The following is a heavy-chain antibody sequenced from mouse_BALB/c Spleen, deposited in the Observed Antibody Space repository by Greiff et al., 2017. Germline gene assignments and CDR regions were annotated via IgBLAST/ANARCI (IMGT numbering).Heavy chain of an antibody. D-gene: IGHD1-1*01. V-gene: IGHV1-63*02. CDR2: IYPGGGYT. J-gene: IGHJ1*01. Sequence: VQLQQSGAELVRPGTSVKISCKASGCTFTNYWLGWVKQRPGHGLEWIGDIYPGGGYTNYNEKFKGKATLTADTSSSTAYMQLSSLTSEDSAVYFCARSSYGSSYWYFDVWGAGTTVTVSA. CDR3: ARSSYGSSYWYFDV. CDR1: GCTFTNYW.